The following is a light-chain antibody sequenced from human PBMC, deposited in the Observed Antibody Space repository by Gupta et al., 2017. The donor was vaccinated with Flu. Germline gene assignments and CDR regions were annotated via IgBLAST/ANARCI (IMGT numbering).Light chain of an antibody. CDR2: EVS. J-gene: IGLJ1*01. Sequence: QSALTQPASVSGSPGQSITISCTGTSSDVGGYNYVSWYQQYPGKAPKLMIYEVSNRPSGISNRFSGSKSGNTASLSISGLQAEDEADYYCSSHIRSSSFYVFGTGTKVTVL. CDR1: SSDVGGYNY. CDR3: SSHIRSSSFYV. V-gene: IGLV2-14*01.